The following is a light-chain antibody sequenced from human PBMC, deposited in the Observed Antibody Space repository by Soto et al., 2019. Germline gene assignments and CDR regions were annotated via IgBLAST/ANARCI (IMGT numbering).Light chain of an antibody. CDR1: QGIGDT. CDR3: QPYNNGPLT. V-gene: IGKV3-15*01. CDR2: DTS. Sequence: EVVMRQSPATLSVSPGEGATLFCRASQGIGDTLAWYQHKPGQTPRLLIYDTSTRATGVPTRFSGSRSGAEFTLTINSLQSEDFAVYYCQPYNNGPLTFGGGTKVEIK. J-gene: IGKJ4*01.